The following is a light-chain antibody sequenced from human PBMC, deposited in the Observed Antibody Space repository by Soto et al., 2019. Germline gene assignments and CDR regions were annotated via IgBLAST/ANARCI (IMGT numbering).Light chain of an antibody. CDR3: LQHNSYPFT. CDR1: QDIRSD. Sequence: DIQMTQSPSSLSASVGDRVTITCRAIQDIRSDLGWFQQKQGKAPKRLIYAASTLESGVPSRFSGSRSGTEFTLTISRLQPEDCATYNCLQHNSYPFTFGPGNKVDIK. CDR2: AAS. J-gene: IGKJ3*01. V-gene: IGKV1-17*01.